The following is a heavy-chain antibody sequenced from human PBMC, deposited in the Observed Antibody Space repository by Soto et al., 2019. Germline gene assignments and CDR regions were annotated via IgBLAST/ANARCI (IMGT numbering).Heavy chain of an antibody. J-gene: IGHJ5*02. CDR2: IHSSGST. CDR1: GASMTRYH. V-gene: IGHV4-4*07. Sequence: SETLSLTCTVSGASMTRYHWSWIRQPAGKGLEWIGHIHSSGSTNYNPSLKSRVTMSVDTSKNQFSLRLMSLTAADTAVYYCARDQGVAAAGITWFDPWGQGSLVTVSS. D-gene: IGHD6-13*01. CDR3: ARDQGVAAAGITWFDP.